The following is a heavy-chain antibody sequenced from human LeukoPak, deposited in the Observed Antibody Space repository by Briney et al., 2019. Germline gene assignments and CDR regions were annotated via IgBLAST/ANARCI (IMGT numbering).Heavy chain of an antibody. Sequence: PGGSLRVSCATSGFTLRNYAMSWVRQAPGKGLEWVSAISGSDGSTYYADSVKGRFTISRDNSKNKLFLQMDSLRGDDTAIYFCAKAIREYTSSTSYRVFDIWGQGTMVTVSS. CDR1: GFTLRNYA. J-gene: IGHJ3*02. V-gene: IGHV3-23*01. CDR2: ISGSDGST. CDR3: AKAIREYTSSTSYRVFDI. D-gene: IGHD6-13*01.